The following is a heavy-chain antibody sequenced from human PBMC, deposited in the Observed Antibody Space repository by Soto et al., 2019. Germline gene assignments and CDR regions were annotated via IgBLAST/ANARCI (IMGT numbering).Heavy chain of an antibody. D-gene: IGHD6-19*01. CDR2: ISSNGGST. CDR1: EFTFSSFA. Sequence: GGSLRLSCSASEFTFSSFAMHWVRQAPGKGLEYVSAISSNGGSTYYADSVKGRFIISRDNSKNTLYLQMSSLRAEDTAVYYCVKDGAGHSSGWYDWFDPWGQGTLVTVSS. V-gene: IGHV3-64D*08. J-gene: IGHJ5*02. CDR3: VKDGAGHSSGWYDWFDP.